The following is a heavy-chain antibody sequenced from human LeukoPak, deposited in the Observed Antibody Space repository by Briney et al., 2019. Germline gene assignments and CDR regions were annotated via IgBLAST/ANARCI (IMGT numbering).Heavy chain of an antibody. D-gene: IGHD1-1*01. V-gene: IGHV4-59*01. CDR1: GCSISSYY. CDR2: VYYSGST. J-gene: IGHJ6*02. CDR3: ARNWSGSYYYRMDV. Sequence: SETLSLTCTVSGCSISSYYWSWIRQPPGKGLEWIGYVYYSGSTNYNPSLKSRVTISVDTSKNQFSLKLSSVTAADTAVYYCARNWSGSYYYRMDVWGQGTTVTVSS.